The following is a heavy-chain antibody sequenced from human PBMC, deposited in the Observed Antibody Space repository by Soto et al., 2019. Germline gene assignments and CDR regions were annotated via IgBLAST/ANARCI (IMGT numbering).Heavy chain of an antibody. V-gene: IGHV4-4*07. CDR1: GGSISDYY. Sequence: QVQLQESGPGLVKPSETLSLTCTVSGGSISDYYWSWIRQPAGKGLEWIGRIYTSGSADYNPSLTSRVTISIDTSKNQFSLKMTSMTAADTAVYYCARERREKIHDGYDIDYWGQGTLVTVSS. D-gene: IGHD5-12*01. CDR2: IYTSGSA. CDR3: ARERREKIHDGYDIDY. J-gene: IGHJ4*02.